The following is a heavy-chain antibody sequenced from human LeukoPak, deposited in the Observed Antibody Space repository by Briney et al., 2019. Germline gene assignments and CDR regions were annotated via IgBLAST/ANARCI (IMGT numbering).Heavy chain of an antibody. Sequence: SETLSLTCTVSGGSIRSSYYYWGWIRQPPGKGLEWIGSIYDSGSTYYNPSLKSRVTISVDTSKNQFSLKLSSVTAADTAVYYCARHFEWRPQWLAWFDPWGQGTLVTVSS. CDR3: ARHFEWRPQWLAWFDP. CDR2: IYDSGST. CDR1: GGSIRSSYYY. J-gene: IGHJ5*02. D-gene: IGHD6-19*01. V-gene: IGHV4-39*01.